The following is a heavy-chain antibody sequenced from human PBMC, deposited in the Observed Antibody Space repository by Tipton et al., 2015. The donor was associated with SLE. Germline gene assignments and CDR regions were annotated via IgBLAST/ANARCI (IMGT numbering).Heavy chain of an antibody. J-gene: IGHJ4*02. CDR2: IYHSGST. D-gene: IGHD3/OR15-3a*01. V-gene: IGHV4-38-2*01. CDR3: ARHADESGLS. Sequence: LRLSCAVSGYSISSGYYWGWIRQPPGKGLEWIGSIYHSGSTYYNPSLKSRVTISVDTSKTQFSLKLSSVTAADTAVYYCARHADESGLSWGQGTLVTVSS. CDR1: GYSISSGYY.